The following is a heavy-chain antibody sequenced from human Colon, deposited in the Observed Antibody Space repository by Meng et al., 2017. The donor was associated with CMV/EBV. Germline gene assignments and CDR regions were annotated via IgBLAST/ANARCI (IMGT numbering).Heavy chain of an antibody. D-gene: IGHD3/OR15-3a*01. J-gene: IGHJ4*02. CDR3: ARLMIFGQESDY. V-gene: IGHV1-8*01. CDR1: GYIFSTYD. CDR2: ENPKSRMT. Sequence: CKASGYIFSTYDIHWVRQAAGQGPEWMGWENPKSRMTQVARKFQDRVVMTSNSSTNTAYMELSSLTSEDTAVYYCARLMIFGQESDYWGQGTLVTVSS.